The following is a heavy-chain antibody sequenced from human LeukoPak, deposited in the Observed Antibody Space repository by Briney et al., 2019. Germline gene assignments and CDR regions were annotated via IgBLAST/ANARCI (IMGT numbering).Heavy chain of an antibody. CDR2: TYYRSKWSI. D-gene: IGHD1-7*01. J-gene: IGHJ4*02. Sequence: SQTLSLTCAISGDSVFSNSVAWHWIRQSPSRGLEWLGRTYYRSKWSIDYAVSVKSRITINPDTSKNHFSLQLNSVTPEDTAVYFCARSRNYRSDYWGQATLVTVSS. CDR1: GDSVFSNSVA. V-gene: IGHV6-1*01. CDR3: ARSRNYRSDY.